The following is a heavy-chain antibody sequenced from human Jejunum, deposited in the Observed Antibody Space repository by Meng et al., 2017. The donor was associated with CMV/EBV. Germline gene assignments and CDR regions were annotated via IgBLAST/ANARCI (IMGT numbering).Heavy chain of an antibody. CDR1: GGSISSGGYY. D-gene: IGHD3-10*01. CDR3: ARASYGSGSPLGESWFDP. J-gene: IGHJ5*02. CDR2: IHDSGST. Sequence: QRQGSGPGLVKPSQTLSLTCTVSGGSISSGGYYWSWIRQHPGKGLEWIGYIHDSGSTYYNPSLKSRVTISADTSKNQFSLKLSSVTAADTAVYYCARASYGSGSPLGESWFDPWGQGTLVTVSS. V-gene: IGHV4-31*03.